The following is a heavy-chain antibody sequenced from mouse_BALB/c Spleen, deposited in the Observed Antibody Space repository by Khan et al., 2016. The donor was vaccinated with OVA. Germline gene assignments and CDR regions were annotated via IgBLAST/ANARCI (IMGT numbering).Heavy chain of an antibody. V-gene: IGHV1S137*01. CDR2: ISTYSGNT. CDR1: GYTFTDYA. J-gene: IGHJ2*01. CDR3: ARPVYGGYNHY. Sequence: QVQLQQSGPELVRPGVSVKISCKGSGYTFTDYAMYWVKQSHAESLEWIGLISTYSGNTNYNQQFKGKATMTVDKSSTTAYMELASLTSAASAIYYSARPVYGGYNHYWGQGTTLTVSS. D-gene: IGHD2-3*01.